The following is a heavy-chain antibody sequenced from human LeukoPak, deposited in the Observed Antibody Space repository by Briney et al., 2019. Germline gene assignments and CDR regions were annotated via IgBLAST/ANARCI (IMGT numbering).Heavy chain of an antibody. CDR1: SGSISSYY. CDR2: IYYSGST. V-gene: IGHV4-59*01. D-gene: IGHD3-22*01. CDR3: ARVPYYYDSSGYYYYAFDI. Sequence: TSETLSLTCTVSSGSISSYYWSWIRQPPGKGLEWIGYIYYSGSTNYNPSLKSRVTISVDTSKNQFSLKLSSVTAADTAVYYCARVPYYYDSSGYYYYAFDIWGQGTMVTVSS. J-gene: IGHJ3*02.